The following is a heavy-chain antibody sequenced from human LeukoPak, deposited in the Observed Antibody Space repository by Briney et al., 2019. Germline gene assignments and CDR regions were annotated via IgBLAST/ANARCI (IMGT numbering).Heavy chain of an antibody. CDR2: IIPIFGTA. CDR1: GGTFSSYA. D-gene: IGHD2-2*01. CDR3: ARAVSAEVVRGFGYYYYYYMDV. V-gene: IGHV1-69*06. Sequence: ASVKVSCKASGGTFSSYAISWVRQAPGQGLEWMGGIIPIFGTANYAQKFQGRVTITADKSTSTAYMELSSLRSEDTAVYYCARAVSAEVVRGFGYYYYYYMDVWGKGTTVTVSS. J-gene: IGHJ6*03.